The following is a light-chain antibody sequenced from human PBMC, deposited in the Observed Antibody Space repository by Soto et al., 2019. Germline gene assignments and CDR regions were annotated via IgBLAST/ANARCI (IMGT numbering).Light chain of an antibody. CDR1: SSDVGGYNY. Sequence: QPSLTQPPSASVYPGQSVTISCTGTSSDVGGYNYVSWYQEHPGKAPKVIIFEVSKRPSGVPDRFSGSKSGNTASLTVSGLQAEDEADYYCCSYAGSNSFVFGTGTKVTVL. CDR2: EVS. CDR3: CSYAGSNSFV. V-gene: IGLV2-8*01. J-gene: IGLJ1*01.